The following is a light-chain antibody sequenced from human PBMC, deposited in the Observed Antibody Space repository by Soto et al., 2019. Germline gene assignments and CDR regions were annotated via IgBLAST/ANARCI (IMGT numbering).Light chain of an antibody. CDR3: QQYDHLPRT. CDR2: DAS. V-gene: IGKV1-33*01. Sequence: DIQMIQSPSSLSASVGARVTITCQASQEISNYLNWYQQKQGKAPKLLNYDASNLERGVPSSFSGRGSGTDFTFTISSLQPEDFATYYCQQYDHLPRTFGRGTKVEIK. CDR1: QEISNY. J-gene: IGKJ1*01.